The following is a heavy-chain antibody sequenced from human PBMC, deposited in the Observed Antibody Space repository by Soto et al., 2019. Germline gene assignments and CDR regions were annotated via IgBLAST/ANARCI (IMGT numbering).Heavy chain of an antibody. Sequence: SETLSLTCSVSGDSISNLDYFWAWIRQPPGQALEYIGYIYKSATTYYNPSFESRVAISVDTSKSQFSLNVTSVTATDTAVYFCARGRYCLTGRCFPNWFDSWGQGALVTVSS. CDR3: ARGRYCLTGRCFPNWFDS. CDR1: GDSISNLDYF. V-gene: IGHV4-30-4*01. J-gene: IGHJ5*01. D-gene: IGHD7-27*01. CDR2: IYKSATT.